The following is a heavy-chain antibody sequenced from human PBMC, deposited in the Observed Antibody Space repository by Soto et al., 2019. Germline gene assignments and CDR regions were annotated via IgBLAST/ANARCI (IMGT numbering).Heavy chain of an antibody. CDR1: GGSISSYY. Sequence: SETLSLTCTVSGGSISSYYWSWIRQPPGKGLERIGYIYYSGSTNYNPSLKSRVTITVDTSKNQFSLKLSSVTAADTAVYYYGREGGYKAAALAPWAQGTLVTVSS. CDR3: GREGGYKAAALAP. J-gene: IGHJ5*02. D-gene: IGHD5-12*01. V-gene: IGHV4-59*01. CDR2: IYYSGST.